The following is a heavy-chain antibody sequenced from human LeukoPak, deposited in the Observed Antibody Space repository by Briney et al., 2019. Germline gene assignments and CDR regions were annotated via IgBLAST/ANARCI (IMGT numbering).Heavy chain of an antibody. V-gene: IGHV3-30*03. Sequence: GGSLRLSCAASGFTFSSYGMHWVRQAPGKGLEWVAVISYDGSNKYYADSVKGRFTISRDNSKNTLYLQMNSLRAEDTAVYYCASGYDSSGYYYYGMDVWGQGTTVTVSS. D-gene: IGHD3-22*01. CDR1: GFTFSSYG. CDR3: ASGYDSSGYYYYGMDV. J-gene: IGHJ6*02. CDR2: ISYDGSNK.